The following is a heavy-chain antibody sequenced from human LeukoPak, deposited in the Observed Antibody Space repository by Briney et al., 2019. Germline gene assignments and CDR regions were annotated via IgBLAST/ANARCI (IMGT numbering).Heavy chain of an antibody. CDR2: MNPNSGNT. CDR3: ARDDSSPYDDFDI. CDR1: GYTFTSYD. J-gene: IGHJ3*02. V-gene: IGHV1-8*01. D-gene: IGHD4-11*01. Sequence: GASVKVSCKASGYTFTSYDINWVRQATGQGLEWMGWMNPNSGNTGYAQKFQGRVTMTRNTSISTAYMELSSLRAEDTGVYFCARDDSSPYDDFDIWGQGTMVTVSS.